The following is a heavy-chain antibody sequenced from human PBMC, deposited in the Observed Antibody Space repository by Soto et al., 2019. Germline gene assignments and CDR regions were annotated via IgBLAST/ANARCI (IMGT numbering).Heavy chain of an antibody. V-gene: IGHV1-18*04. CDR2: ISAYNGNT. CDR1: GYTFTSYG. D-gene: IGHD6-13*01. CDR3: ARWSIGSSWYHANYYYYYGMDV. Sequence: ASVKVSCKASGYTFTSYGISWVRQAPGQGLEWMGWISAYNGNTNYAQKLQGRVTMTTDTSTSTAYMELRSLRSDDTAVYYCARWSIGSSWYHANYYYYYGMDVWGQGTTVTVS. J-gene: IGHJ6*02.